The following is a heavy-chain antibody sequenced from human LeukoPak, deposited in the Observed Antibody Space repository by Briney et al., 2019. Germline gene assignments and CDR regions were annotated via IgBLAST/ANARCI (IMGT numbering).Heavy chain of an antibody. CDR1: GGTFSSYA. CDR3: ARDDYAAVEFDP. D-gene: IGHD4-17*01. J-gene: IGHJ5*02. Sequence: WASVKVSCKASGGTFSSYAISWVRQAPGQGLEWMGGIIPIFGTANYAQKFQGRVTITADESTSTAYMELSSLRSEDTAVYYCARDDYAAVEFDPWGQGTLVTVSS. V-gene: IGHV1-69*01. CDR2: IIPIFGTA.